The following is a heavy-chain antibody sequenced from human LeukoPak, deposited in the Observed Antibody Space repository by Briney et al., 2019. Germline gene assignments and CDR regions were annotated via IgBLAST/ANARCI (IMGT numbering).Heavy chain of an antibody. Sequence: PAGGSLRLSCAASGFTFDDYAMHWVRQAPGKGLEWVAVISYDGSNKYYADSVKGRFTISRDNSKNTLYLQMNSLRAEDTAVYYCARSPRPYVHYYYYGMDVWGQGTTVTVSS. CDR1: GFTFDDYA. CDR2: ISYDGSNK. D-gene: IGHD3-16*01. V-gene: IGHV3-30-3*01. CDR3: ARSPRPYVHYYYYGMDV. J-gene: IGHJ6*02.